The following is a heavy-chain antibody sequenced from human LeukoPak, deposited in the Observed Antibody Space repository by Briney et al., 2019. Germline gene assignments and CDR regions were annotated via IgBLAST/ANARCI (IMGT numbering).Heavy chain of an antibody. CDR3: ARDYFNCGSTSCQSYYYYYYMDV. CDR1: GFTFRSYE. Sequence: GGSLRLSCVASGFTFRSYEMNWVRQAPGKGLEWVSYISSSGSTMYYADSVKGRFTISRDNAKNSLYLQMNSLRAEDTAVYYCARDYFNCGSTSCQSYYYYYYMDVWGKGTTVTVSS. J-gene: IGHJ6*03. V-gene: IGHV3-48*03. D-gene: IGHD2-2*01. CDR2: ISSSGSTM.